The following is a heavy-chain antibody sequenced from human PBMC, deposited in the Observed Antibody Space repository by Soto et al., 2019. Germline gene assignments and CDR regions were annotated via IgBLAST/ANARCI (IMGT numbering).Heavy chain of an antibody. CDR3: PRSMYSSSWYSFDY. J-gene: IGHJ4*02. Sequence: QVQLVESGGGVVQPGRSLRLSCAASGFTFSSYAMHWVRQAPGKGLEWVAVISYDGSNKYYADSVKGRFTISRDNSKNTLYLQMNSLRAEDTAVYYCPRSMYSSSWYSFDYWGQGTLVTVSS. CDR1: GFTFSSYA. D-gene: IGHD6-13*01. CDR2: ISYDGSNK. V-gene: IGHV3-30-3*01.